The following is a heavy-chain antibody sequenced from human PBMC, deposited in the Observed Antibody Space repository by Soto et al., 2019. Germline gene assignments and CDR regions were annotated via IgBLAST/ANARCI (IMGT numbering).Heavy chain of an antibody. J-gene: IGHJ6*02. V-gene: IGHV5-51*01. D-gene: IGHD2-2*01. CDR3: ATRTSDIVVVPAAMRRYYYGMDV. Sequence: PGASLKISSQGSGYSFTSYWIGWVRQMPGKGLEWRGIIYPGDSDTRYSPSFQGQVTISADKSISTAYLQWSSLKASDTAMYYCATRTSDIVVVPAAMRRYYYGMDVWGQGTTVTVSS. CDR2: IYPGDSDT. CDR1: GYSFTSYW.